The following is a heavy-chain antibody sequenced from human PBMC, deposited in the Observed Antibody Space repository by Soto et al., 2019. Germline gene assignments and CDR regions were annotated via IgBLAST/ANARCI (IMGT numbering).Heavy chain of an antibody. CDR2: IIPIFGTA. Sequence: ASVKVSCKASGGTFSSYAISWVRQAPGQGLEWMGGIIPIFGTANYAQKFQGRVTITADESTSTAYMELSSLRSEDTAVYYCASTQIQSSSWYEDYYYSGMDGWGQGNTVTVSS. D-gene: IGHD6-13*01. J-gene: IGHJ6*02. V-gene: IGHV1-69*13. CDR1: GGTFSSYA. CDR3: ASTQIQSSSWYEDYYYSGMDG.